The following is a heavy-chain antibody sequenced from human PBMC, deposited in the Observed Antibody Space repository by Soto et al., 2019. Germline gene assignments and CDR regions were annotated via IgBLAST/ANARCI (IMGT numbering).Heavy chain of an antibody. V-gene: IGHV3-23*01. Sequence: PGESLKISCAASGFTFSNYAMSWVRQAPGKGLEWITSVRGGGDLTYYADSVKGRFTISRDNSQNTINLQMHGLRAEDSAVYYCARDLRGAFDYWGQGTVVTVSS. CDR1: GFTFSNYA. D-gene: IGHD1-26*01. CDR2: VRGGGDLT. J-gene: IGHJ4*02. CDR3: ARDLRGAFDY.